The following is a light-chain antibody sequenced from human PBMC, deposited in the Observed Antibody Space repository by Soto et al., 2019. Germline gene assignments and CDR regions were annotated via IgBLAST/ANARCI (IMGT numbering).Light chain of an antibody. V-gene: IGKV1-39*01. CDR1: QSISNY. Sequence: DMHMSQSPSSLSASIGDRVTITCRASQSISNYLNWYQQKPGKAPKVLIYAASNLQSGVPSRFSGSGSGTDFTLTISSLQPEDFAAYYCQQSYSTPITFGQGTRLEIK. CDR2: AAS. CDR3: QQSYSTPIT. J-gene: IGKJ5*01.